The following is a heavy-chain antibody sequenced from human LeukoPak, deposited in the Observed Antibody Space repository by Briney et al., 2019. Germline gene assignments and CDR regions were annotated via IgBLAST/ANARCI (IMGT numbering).Heavy chain of an antibody. Sequence: GGSLRLSCAASGFTFSSYWMSWVRQAPGKGLEWVANIKQDGSEKYYVDSVKGRFTISRDNAKNSLYLQMNSLRAEDTAVYYCARGDLGYCSGGSCYALFDYWGQGTLVTVSS. J-gene: IGHJ4*02. V-gene: IGHV3-7*01. CDR2: IKQDGSEK. CDR3: ARGDLGYCSGGSCYALFDY. CDR1: GFTFSSYW. D-gene: IGHD2-15*01.